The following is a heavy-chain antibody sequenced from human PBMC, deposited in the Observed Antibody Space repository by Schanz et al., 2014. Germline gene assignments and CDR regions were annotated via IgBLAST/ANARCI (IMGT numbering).Heavy chain of an antibody. CDR2: SRNKGHSYTS. Sequence: EVKLVESGGGLVQPGGSLRLSSVASGFTFRDHFLDRVRRPPGKGLEWVVHSRNKGHSYTSEYAASVKDRFTISRDESESSLYLQMDSLKTEDTAVYYCARRNFYDKSAAFDYWGQGSLVTVSS. CDR1: GFTFRDHF. D-gene: IGHD3-9*01. J-gene: IGHJ4*02. V-gene: IGHV3-72*01. CDR3: ARRNFYDKSAAFDY.